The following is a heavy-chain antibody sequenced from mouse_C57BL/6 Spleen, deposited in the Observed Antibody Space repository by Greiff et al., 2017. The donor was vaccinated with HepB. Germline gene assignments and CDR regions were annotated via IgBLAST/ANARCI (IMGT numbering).Heavy chain of an antibody. Sequence: VQVVESGPELVKPGASVKISCKASGYAFSSSWMNWVKQRPGKGLEWIGRIYPGDGDTNYNGKFKGKATLTADKSSSTAYMQLSSLTSEDSAVYFCARRGTAQAFFDYWGQGTTLTVSS. D-gene: IGHD3-2*02. V-gene: IGHV1-82*01. CDR3: ARRGTAQAFFDY. J-gene: IGHJ2*01. CDR2: IYPGDGDT. CDR1: GYAFSSSW.